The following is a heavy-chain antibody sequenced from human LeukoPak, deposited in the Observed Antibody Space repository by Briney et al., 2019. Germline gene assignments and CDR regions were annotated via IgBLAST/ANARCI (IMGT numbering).Heavy chain of an antibody. CDR2: VGDSAATT. V-gene: IGHV3-23*01. CDR1: GFTFATYG. Sequence: GGSLRLSCAASGFTFATYGMSWVRQAPGKGLEWVSVVGDSAATTHYADSVKGRFFISRDNSKNTVHLQMISLRVEDTAVYYCAKDSFTVIRGVASDDGFAVWGQGTMVTVSS. J-gene: IGHJ3*01. D-gene: IGHD3-10*01. CDR3: AKDSFTVIRGVASDDGFAV.